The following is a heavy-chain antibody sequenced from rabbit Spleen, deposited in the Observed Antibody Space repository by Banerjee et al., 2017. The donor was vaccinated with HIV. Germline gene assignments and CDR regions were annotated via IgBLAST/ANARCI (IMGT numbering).Heavy chain of an antibody. J-gene: IGHJ2*01. Sequence: QLEESGGGLVKPEGSLTLSCKASGFDFSTYYMNWVRQAPGKGLEWIGIIYVGGGNTDYASWVNGRFTISSDNAQNTVDLQMNSLTAADTATYFCARDRGSGWGDAIDPWGPGTLVTVS. D-gene: IGHD4-1*01. CDR2: IYVGGGNT. CDR1: GFDFSTYY. CDR3: ARDRGSGWGDAIDP. V-gene: IGHV1S7*01.